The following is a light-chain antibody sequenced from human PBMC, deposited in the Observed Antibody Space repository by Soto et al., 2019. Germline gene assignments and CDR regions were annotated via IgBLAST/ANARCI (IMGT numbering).Light chain of an antibody. CDR3: SSYTSSSTPYV. V-gene: IGLV2-14*01. Sequence: QSALTQPASVSGSPGQSITISCTGTSSDVGGYNYVSWYQQHPVKAPKLMIYDVTNRPSGVSDRFSGSKSGNTASLTISGLQAADEADYYCSSYTSSSTPYVFGTGTKLTVL. J-gene: IGLJ1*01. CDR1: SSDVGGYNY. CDR2: DVT.